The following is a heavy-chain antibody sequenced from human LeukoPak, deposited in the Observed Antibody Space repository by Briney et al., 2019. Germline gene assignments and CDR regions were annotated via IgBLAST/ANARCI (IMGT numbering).Heavy chain of an antibody. D-gene: IGHD6-13*01. CDR2: ISYDGSNK. CDR3: SKARPAIAAAGTGPYYYYGMDV. V-gene: IGHV3-30*18. Sequence: GGSLRLSCAASGFTSSSYGMHWVRQAPGKGLEWVAVISYDGSNKYYADSVKGRFTISTDNSNNTLYLQMDSLRADATAVYYCSKARPAIAAAGTGPYYYYGMDVWGQGTTVTVSS. CDR1: GFTSSSYG. J-gene: IGHJ6*02.